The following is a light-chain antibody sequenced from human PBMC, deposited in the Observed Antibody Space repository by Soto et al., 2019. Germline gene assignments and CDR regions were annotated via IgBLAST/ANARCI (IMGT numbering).Light chain of an antibody. V-gene: IGKV4-1*01. CDR2: WAS. Sequence: DIVMTQFPGSLALSLGERAIINCKSSQSISYTSNNKTYLAWFQQRPSQPPKLIIYWASIRESGVPGRFSGSGSGTEFTLTISSLQAEDVALYYCQHRSNWPAFGGGTKVDIK. J-gene: IGKJ4*01. CDR3: QHRSNWPA. CDR1: QSISYTSNNKTY.